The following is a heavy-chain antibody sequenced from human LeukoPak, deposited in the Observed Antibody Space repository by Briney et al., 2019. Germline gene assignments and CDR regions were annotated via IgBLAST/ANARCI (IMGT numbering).Heavy chain of an antibody. D-gene: IGHD3-10*01. CDR3: ATDSYVSGSYYRLFY. CDR2: ISSSGSTI. V-gene: IGHV3-48*03. J-gene: IGHJ4*02. Sequence: GGSLRLSCAASGFTFSSYEMNWVRQAPGKGLEWVSYISSSGSTIYYADSVKGRFTISRDNAKNSLYLQMNSLRAEDTAIYYCATDSYVSGSYYRLFYWGQGTLVTVSS. CDR1: GFTFSSYE.